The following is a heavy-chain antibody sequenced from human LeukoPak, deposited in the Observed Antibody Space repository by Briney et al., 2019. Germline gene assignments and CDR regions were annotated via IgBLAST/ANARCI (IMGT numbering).Heavy chain of an antibody. V-gene: IGHV3-23*01. J-gene: IGHJ4*01. D-gene: IGHD5-18*01. CDR3: AREDVDTSFDY. CDR2: ISGGGDRT. Sequence: PGGSLRLSCAASGFSLANFAMNWVRQAPGKGLEWVSAISGGGDRTYYTDSVKGRFTISRDTSKNTVYLQLNSLRAEDTAVYYCAREDVDTSFDYWGLGTLVTVSS. CDR1: GFSLANFA.